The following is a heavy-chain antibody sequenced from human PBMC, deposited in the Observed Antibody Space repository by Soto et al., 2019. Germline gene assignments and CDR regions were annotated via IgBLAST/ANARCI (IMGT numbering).Heavy chain of an antibody. CDR3: AREYVSPGSGAQYYFDS. CDR2: ISYDGSNK. J-gene: IGHJ4*02. CDR1: GFTFSSYA. V-gene: IGHV3-30-3*01. Sequence: QVQLVESGGGVVQPGRSLRLSCAASGFTFSSYAMHWVRQAPGKGLEWVAVISYDGSNKYYADSVKGRFTISRDNSKNTLYLQMNSLRAEDTAVYYCAREYVSPGSGAQYYFDSWGQGTLVTVSS. D-gene: IGHD3-10*01.